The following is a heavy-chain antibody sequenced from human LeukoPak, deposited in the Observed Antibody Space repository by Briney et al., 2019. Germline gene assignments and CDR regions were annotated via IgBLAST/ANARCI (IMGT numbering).Heavy chain of an antibody. Sequence: PSKTLSLTCTVSGGSISSSSYYWGWIRQPPGKGLEWIGYIYYSGSTNYNPSLKSRVAISVDTSKNQFSLKLSSVTAADTAVYYCGRGGVSRFLEWSPDAFDIWGQGTMVTVSS. J-gene: IGHJ3*02. CDR3: GRGGVSRFLEWSPDAFDI. V-gene: IGHV4-61*05. D-gene: IGHD3-3*01. CDR2: IYYSGST. CDR1: GGSISSSSYY.